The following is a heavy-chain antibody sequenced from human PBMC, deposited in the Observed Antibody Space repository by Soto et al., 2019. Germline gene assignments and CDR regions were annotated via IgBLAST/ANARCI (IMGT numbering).Heavy chain of an antibody. CDR1: GYTFTSYA. J-gene: IGHJ5*02. D-gene: IGHD6-13*01. CDR3: ARALGAAALRGWFDP. CDR2: INAGNGNT. V-gene: IGHV1-3*05. Sequence: QVQLVQSGAEEKKPGASVKVSCKASGYTFTSYAMHWVRQAPGQRLEWMGWINAGNGNTKYSQKFQGRVTITRDTFASKAYMELSSRRSEDTAVYYCARALGAAALRGWFDPWGQGTLVTVYS.